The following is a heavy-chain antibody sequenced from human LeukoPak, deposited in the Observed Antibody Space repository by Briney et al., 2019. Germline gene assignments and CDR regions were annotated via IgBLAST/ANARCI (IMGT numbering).Heavy chain of an antibody. CDR2: IVVGSGNT. V-gene: IGHV1-58*01. Sequence: SVKVSCKASGFTFTTSAVQWVRQARGQRLEWIGWIVVGSGNTNYAQKFQERVTITRDMYTSTVYMDLSSQRSVDTPVYYCAAASNYYDRSNYYSYAMDVWGQGTTVTVSS. J-gene: IGHJ6*02. D-gene: IGHD3-22*01. CDR3: AAASNYYDRSNYYSYAMDV. CDR1: GFTFTTSA.